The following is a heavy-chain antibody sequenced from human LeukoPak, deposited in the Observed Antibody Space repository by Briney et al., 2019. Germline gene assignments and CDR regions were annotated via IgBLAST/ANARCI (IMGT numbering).Heavy chain of an antibody. CDR2: IWYDGSNK. J-gene: IGHJ4*02. CDR3: AREVSPPPWFDY. CDR1: EFTFSSYG. V-gene: IGHV3-33*08. Sequence: HPGGSLRLSCAASEFTFSSYGMHWVRQAPGKGLEWVAVIWYDGSNKYYADSVKGRFTISRDNSKNTLYLQMNSLRAEDTAVYYCAREVSPPPWFDYWGQGTLVTVSS.